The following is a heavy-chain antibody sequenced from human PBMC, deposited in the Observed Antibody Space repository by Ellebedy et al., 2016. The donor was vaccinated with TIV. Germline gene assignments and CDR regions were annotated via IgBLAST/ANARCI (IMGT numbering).Heavy chain of an antibody. CDR1: GYTFTSYS. CDR3: ARDAVPAGIGNWFDP. CDR2: ISVGNGNT. Sequence: ASVKVSXXASGYTFTSYSIHWVRQAPGQRLEWMGWISVGNGNTKYSQKFQGRVTITRDTSASTAYMELSSLRSEDTAVYYCARDAVPAGIGNWFDPWGQGTLVTVSS. J-gene: IGHJ5*02. D-gene: IGHD2-2*01. V-gene: IGHV1-3*01.